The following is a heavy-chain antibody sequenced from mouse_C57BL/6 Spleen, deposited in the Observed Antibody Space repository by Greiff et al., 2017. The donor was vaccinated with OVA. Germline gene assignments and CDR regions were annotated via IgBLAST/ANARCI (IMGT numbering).Heavy chain of an antibody. J-gene: IGHJ4*01. D-gene: IGHD1-1*01. Sequence: QVQLQQPGAELVKPGASVKLSCKASGYTFTSYWLQWVKQRPGQGLEWIGEIDPSDSYTNYNQKFKGKATLTVDTSSSTAYMQLSSLTSEDAAVYYCARDYGSSRYAMDYWGQGTSVTVSS. CDR3: ARDYGSSRYAMDY. CDR1: GYTFTSYW. CDR2: IDPSDSYT. V-gene: IGHV1-50*01.